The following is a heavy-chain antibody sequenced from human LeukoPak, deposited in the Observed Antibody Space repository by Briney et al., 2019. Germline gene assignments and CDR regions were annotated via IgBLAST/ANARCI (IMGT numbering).Heavy chain of an antibody. CDR1: DGSISSYY. D-gene: IGHD2-2*01. Sequence: SETLSLTCTVSDGSISSYYWSWIRQPPGKGLEWIGYIYYSGSTNYNPSLKSRVTISVDTSKNQFSLKLSSVTAADTAVYYCARDLGFCSSTSCYPWFDPWGQGTLVTVSS. V-gene: IGHV4-59*01. J-gene: IGHJ5*02. CDR2: IYYSGST. CDR3: ARDLGFCSSTSCYPWFDP.